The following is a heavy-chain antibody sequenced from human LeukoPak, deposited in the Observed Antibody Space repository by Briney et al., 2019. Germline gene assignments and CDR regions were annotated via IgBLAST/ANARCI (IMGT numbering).Heavy chain of an antibody. J-gene: IGHJ4*02. CDR3: ARDPLEYSSSSGDY. Sequence: GGSLRLSCAASGFTLSSYSMNWVRQAPGKGLEWVSSISSSSSYIYYADSVKGRFTISRDNAKNSLYLQMNSLRAEDTAVYYCARDPLEYSSSSGDYWGQGTLVTVSS. CDR2: ISSSSSYI. CDR1: GFTLSSYS. V-gene: IGHV3-21*01. D-gene: IGHD6-6*01.